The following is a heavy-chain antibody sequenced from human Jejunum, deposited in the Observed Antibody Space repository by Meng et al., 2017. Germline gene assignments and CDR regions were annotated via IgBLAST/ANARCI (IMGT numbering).Heavy chain of an antibody. CDR3: ARHEVDFDN. J-gene: IGHJ4*02. V-gene: IGHV4-34*02. D-gene: IGHD1-26*01. CDR1: GGSISGYF. Sequence: QVQLKQWVAGWLKPSETLSRTCAVYGGSISGYFWSWIRQAPGEGLEWVGEFTRGGTTNYNPSLKSRVTISADTSKNQFSLTLSSVSAADTAVYYCARHEVDFDNWGQGTLVTVSS. CDR2: FTRGGTT.